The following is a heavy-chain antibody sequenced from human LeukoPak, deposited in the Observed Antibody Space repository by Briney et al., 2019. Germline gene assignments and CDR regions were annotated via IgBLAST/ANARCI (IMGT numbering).Heavy chain of an antibody. CDR2: ISAYNGNT. Sequence: ASVKVSCKASGYTFTSYAMHWVRQAPGQGLEWMGWISAYNGNTNYAQKLQGRVTMTTDTSTSTAYMELRSLRSDDTAVYYCARSIAVGAFGAFDIWGQGTMVTVSS. V-gene: IGHV1-18*01. CDR1: GYTFTSYA. D-gene: IGHD6-19*01. CDR3: ARSIAVGAFGAFDI. J-gene: IGHJ3*02.